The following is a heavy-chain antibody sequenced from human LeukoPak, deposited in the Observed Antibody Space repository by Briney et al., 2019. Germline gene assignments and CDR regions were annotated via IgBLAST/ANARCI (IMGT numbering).Heavy chain of an antibody. CDR3: AKAGAYDSSGYYYYLDY. CDR1: GFTLSTFG. J-gene: IGHJ4*02. V-gene: IGHV3-30*18. Sequence: GGSLRLSCAASGFTLSTFGNHWARQAPGKGLEWVASISSDGNNKYYVGSVEGRFTISRDNSRNTLYLQMNSLRTEDTAVYYCAKAGAYDSSGYYYYLDYWGQGTLVTVPS. D-gene: IGHD3-22*01. CDR2: ISSDGNNK.